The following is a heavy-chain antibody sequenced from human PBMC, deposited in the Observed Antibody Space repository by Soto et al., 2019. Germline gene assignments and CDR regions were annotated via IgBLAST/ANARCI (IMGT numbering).Heavy chain of an antibody. CDR1: GFTFSSYG. J-gene: IGHJ5*02. D-gene: IGHD3-10*01. CDR3: AKDLMRGFTTYYYGSGSSNWFDP. CDR2: ISYDGSNK. Sequence: GGSLRLSCAASGFTFSSYGMHWVRQAPGKGLEWVAVISYDGSNKYYADSVKGRLTISRENSKNTLYLQMNSLRAEDTAVYYCAKDLMRGFTTYYYGSGSSNWFDPWGQGTLVTVSS. V-gene: IGHV3-30*18.